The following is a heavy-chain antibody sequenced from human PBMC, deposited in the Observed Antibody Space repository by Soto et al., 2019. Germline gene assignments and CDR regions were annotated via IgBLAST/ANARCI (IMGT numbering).Heavy chain of an antibody. V-gene: IGHV4-59*08. CDR3: ARGYCSGGTCYSRFFDY. Sequence: SETLSLTCTVSGGSISSYYWSWIRQPPGKGLEWIGYIYYNGSTNYNPPLKSRVTISVDTSKNHFSLKLSSVTAADTAVYYCARGYCSGGTCYSRFFDYWGQGTLVTVSS. CDR1: GGSISSYY. D-gene: IGHD2-15*01. J-gene: IGHJ4*02. CDR2: IYYNGST.